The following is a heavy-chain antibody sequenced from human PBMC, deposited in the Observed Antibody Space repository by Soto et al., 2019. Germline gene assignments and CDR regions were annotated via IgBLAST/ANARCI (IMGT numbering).Heavy chain of an antibody. CDR3: ARESEDLTSNFDY. CDR2: ISSTTNYI. CDR1: GFTFSSYS. Sequence: GGSLRLSCAASGFTFSSYSMNWVRQAPGKGLEWVSSISSTTNYIYYADSMKGRFTVSRDNAKNSVYLDMNSLSAEDTAVYYCARESEDLTSNFDYWGQGTLVTVSS. J-gene: IGHJ4*02. V-gene: IGHV3-21*01.